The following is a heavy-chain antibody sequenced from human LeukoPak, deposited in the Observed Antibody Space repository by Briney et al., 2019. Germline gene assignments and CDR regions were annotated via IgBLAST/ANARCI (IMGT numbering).Heavy chain of an antibody. D-gene: IGHD4-23*01. V-gene: IGHV1-18*01. Sequence: ASVKVSCKASGYTFTSYGISWVRQAPGQGLEWMGWISAYNGNTNYAQKLQGRVTMTTDTSTSTAYMELRSLRSDDTAVYYCARSAGRYGRHSAKVYWGQGTLVTVSS. CDR2: ISAYNGNT. J-gene: IGHJ4*02. CDR1: GYTFTSYG. CDR3: ARSAGRYGRHSAKVY.